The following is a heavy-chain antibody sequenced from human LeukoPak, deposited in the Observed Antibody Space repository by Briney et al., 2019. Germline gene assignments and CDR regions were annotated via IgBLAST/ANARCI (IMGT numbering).Heavy chain of an antibody. Sequence: GGSLRLSCAASGFTFDDYAMHWVRQAPGKGLERVSGITWHSDSMDYADSVKGRFTISRDNTKNSLYLQMNSLRAEDTALYYRTGLSELRLGELSLERPNYWGQGTLVTVSS. CDR3: TGLSELRLGELSLERPNY. J-gene: IGHJ4*02. V-gene: IGHV3-9*01. D-gene: IGHD3-16*02. CDR1: GFTFDDYA. CDR2: ITWHSDSM.